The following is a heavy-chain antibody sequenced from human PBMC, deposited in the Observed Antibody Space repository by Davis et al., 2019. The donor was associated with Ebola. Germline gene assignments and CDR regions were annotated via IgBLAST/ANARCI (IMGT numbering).Heavy chain of an antibody. CDR1: GDSISSGSYY. CDR3: ARGQESSYTVKWARFDS. V-gene: IGHV4-61*02. CDR2: IYGGGST. D-gene: IGHD1-26*01. Sequence: LRLSCTVSGDSISSGSYYWSWIRQPAGKGLEWIGRIYGGGSTTYNPSLDSRVTMSVDRSKNQFSLKLTSVTAADTAVYFCARGQESSYTVKWARFDSWGQGILVTVSS. J-gene: IGHJ4*02.